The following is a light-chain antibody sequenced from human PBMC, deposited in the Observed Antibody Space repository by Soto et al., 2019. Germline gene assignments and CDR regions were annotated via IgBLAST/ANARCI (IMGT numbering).Light chain of an antibody. J-gene: IGKJ1*01. CDR3: QQYGSSGT. CDR2: GIS. CDR1: HTISSSY. V-gene: IGKV3-20*01. Sequence: EIVLTQSPGTLSLSPGERATLSCRASHTISSSYLAWYQQKPGQAPRLLMYGISRRATGIPDRFSGSGSGTDFTLTISRLEPEDFAVYYWQQYGSSGTFGQGTKGDI.